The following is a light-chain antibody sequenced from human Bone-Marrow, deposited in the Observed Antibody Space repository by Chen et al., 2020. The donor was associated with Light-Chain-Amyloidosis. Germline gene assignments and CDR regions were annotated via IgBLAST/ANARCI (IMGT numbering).Light chain of an antibody. J-gene: IGKJ3*01. CDR1: QSISSY. CDR3: QQTYSIPFT. V-gene: IGKV1-39*01. Sequence: DIQMTQSPSSLSASVGDRVTITCRASQSISSYLYWYQQKPGKAPKLLIYAASSLQSGVPSRFSGSGSGTDFTLTISSLQPEDFATYYCQQTYSIPFTFGPGTKVDIK. CDR2: AAS.